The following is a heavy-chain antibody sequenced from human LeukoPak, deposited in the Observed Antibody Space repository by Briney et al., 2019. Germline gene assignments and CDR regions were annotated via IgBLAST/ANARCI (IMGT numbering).Heavy chain of an antibody. CDR3: ARQYYYVSGSYYNNWFDP. D-gene: IGHD3-10*01. CDR2: NDPSDSYT. Sequence: GESLKISCKGSGYSFTNYWISWVRQMPGKGLEWMGRNDPSDSYTYYSPSFQGHVTISADKSISTAYLQWSSLRASDTAMYYCARQYYYVSGSYYNNWFDPWGQGTLVTVSS. CDR1: GYSFTNYW. V-gene: IGHV5-10-1*01. J-gene: IGHJ5*02.